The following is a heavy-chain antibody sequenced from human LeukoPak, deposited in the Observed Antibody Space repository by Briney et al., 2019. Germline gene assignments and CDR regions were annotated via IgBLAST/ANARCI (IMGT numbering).Heavy chain of an antibody. V-gene: IGHV3-23*01. CDR2: ISGSGGST. CDR1: GGSISSSSYY. J-gene: IGHJ4*02. Sequence: ETLSLTCTVSGGSISSSSYYWGWVRQAPGKGLEWVSAISGSGGSTYYADSVKGRFTISRDNSKNTLYLQMNSLRAEDTAVYYCAKVEATYYYDSSGYYHGYWGQGTLVTVSS. D-gene: IGHD3-22*01. CDR3: AKVEATYYYDSSGYYHGY.